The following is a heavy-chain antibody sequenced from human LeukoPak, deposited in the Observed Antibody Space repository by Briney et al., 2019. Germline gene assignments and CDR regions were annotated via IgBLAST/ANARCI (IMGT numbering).Heavy chain of an antibody. CDR3: VVTTRSKSFDY. CDR1: GFIFSSYW. V-gene: IGHV3-7*01. J-gene: IGHJ4*02. CDR2: IKQDGSEK. D-gene: IGHD1-1*01. Sequence: PGGSLRLSCAASGFIFSSYWMSWVRQAPGKGLEWVAQIKQDGSEKTYVDSVKGRFTVSRDNAENSLFLQMDSLRVEDTAFYYCVVTTRSKSFDYWGQGTLVTVSS.